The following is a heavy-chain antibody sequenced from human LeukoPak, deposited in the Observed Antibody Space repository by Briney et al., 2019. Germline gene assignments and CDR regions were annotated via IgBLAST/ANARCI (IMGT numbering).Heavy chain of an antibody. Sequence: PSETLSLTCTVSGGSISSYYWSWIRQPPGKGLEGMGYIYYSGSTNYNPSLKNRVTISVHTSKNQFSLQLTSVTAADTAVYYCARMVHDSSGYFSYRFDYWGQGTLVTVSS. J-gene: IGHJ4*02. V-gene: IGHV4-59*01. CDR2: IYYSGST. CDR1: GGSISSYY. CDR3: ARMVHDSSGYFSYRFDY. D-gene: IGHD3-22*01.